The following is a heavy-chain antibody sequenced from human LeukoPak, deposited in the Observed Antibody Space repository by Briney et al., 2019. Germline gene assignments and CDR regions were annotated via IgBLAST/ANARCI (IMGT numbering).Heavy chain of an antibody. CDR3: AKGTMDGGQYYYDSS. J-gene: IGHJ4*02. D-gene: IGHD3-22*01. CDR1: GFTFSSYA. Sequence: GGSLRLSCAASGFTFSSYAMNWVRQAPGKGLEWVSSISGSGTTTYHADSVKGRFTISRDNSKNTLSLQVDSLRAEDTAVYYCAKGTMDGGQYYYDSSGGQGTLVTVSS. CDR2: ISGSGTTT. V-gene: IGHV3-23*01.